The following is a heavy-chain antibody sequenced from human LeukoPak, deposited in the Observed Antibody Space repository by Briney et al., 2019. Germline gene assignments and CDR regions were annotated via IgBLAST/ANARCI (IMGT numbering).Heavy chain of an antibody. CDR1: GFTFSSYW. J-gene: IGHJ4*02. CDR2: INSDGSIT. CDR3: AGRGYCGGTNCLLEY. Sequence: GGSLRLSCAASGFTFSSYWMLWVRQAPGKGPVWVSRINSDGSITSYADSVKGRFTISRDNAKNTLYLQMNSLRVEDTAVYYCAGRGYCGGTNCLLEYWGQGTLVTVSS. D-gene: IGHD2-2*01. V-gene: IGHV3-74*01.